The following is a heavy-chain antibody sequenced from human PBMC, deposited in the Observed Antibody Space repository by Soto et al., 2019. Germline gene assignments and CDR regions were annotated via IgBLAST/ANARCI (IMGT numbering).Heavy chain of an antibody. J-gene: IGHJ3*01. CDR2: LYDVNGS. Sequence: LILSCAASGLTVSGKKCVAWVRQAPGKGLEWVSALYDVNGSFYADSVKGRFTTSSDSSKTTVYLQMNGLRPDDTAVYYCATWHEREHAYDVWGQGTTVTVSS. D-gene: IGHD1-1*01. CDR3: ATWHEREHAYDV. V-gene: IGHV3-53*01. CDR1: GLTVSGKKC.